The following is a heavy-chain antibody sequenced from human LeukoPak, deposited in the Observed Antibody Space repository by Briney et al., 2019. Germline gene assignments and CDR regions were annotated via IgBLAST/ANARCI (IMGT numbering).Heavy chain of an antibody. J-gene: IGHJ6*02. CDR1: GYTFTRYY. CDR2: INPSGGRT. D-gene: IGHD6-13*01. V-gene: IGHV1-46*01. Sequence: ASVKVSCKASGYTFTRYYLHCVRQAPGQGLECMGIINPSGGRTNNAQQFQGRVTMTRDTSTSTLYMHLSSLRSGDTTVFYCARDMAIAAGHYGMAVGGQGTTVTVSS. CDR3: ARDMAIAAGHYGMAV.